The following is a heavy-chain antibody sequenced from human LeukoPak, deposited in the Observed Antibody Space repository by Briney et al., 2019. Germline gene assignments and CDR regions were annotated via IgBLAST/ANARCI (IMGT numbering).Heavy chain of an antibody. J-gene: IGHJ3*01. CDR2: INNDGRGT. Sequence: GGSLRLSCAASGFTFSSYWIHWVRQVPGKGLEYVSRINNDGRGTTYAASVKGRFTISRDNAKNTVYLQMNSLRPEDTAMYYCARGGLDHAFDVWGQGTMVSVFS. D-gene: IGHD3/OR15-3a*01. CDR3: ARGGLDHAFDV. CDR1: GFTFSSYW. V-gene: IGHV3-74*01.